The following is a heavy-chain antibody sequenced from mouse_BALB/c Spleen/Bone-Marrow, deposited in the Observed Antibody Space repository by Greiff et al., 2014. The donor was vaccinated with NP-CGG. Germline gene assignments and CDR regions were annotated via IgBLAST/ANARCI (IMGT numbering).Heavy chain of an antibody. D-gene: IGHD4-1*01. Sequence: EVKLEESGGGLVQPGGSRKLSCAASGFTFSSFGMHWVRQAPEGGLEWVAYISSGSSTIFYADTVKGRFTISRDNPKNTLFLQMTSLRSEDTAMYYCARGGNWEDFDYWGQGTTLTVSS. CDR2: ISSGSSTI. J-gene: IGHJ2*01. CDR1: GFTFSSFG. V-gene: IGHV5-17*02. CDR3: ARGGNWEDFDY.